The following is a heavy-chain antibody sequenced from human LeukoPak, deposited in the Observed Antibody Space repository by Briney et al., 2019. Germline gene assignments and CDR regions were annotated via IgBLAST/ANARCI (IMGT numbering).Heavy chain of an antibody. Sequence: GGSLRLSCAAAGFTFSSSWMSWVRQAPGKGLEWVANIKQDGSEKYYVDSVKGRFTISRDNAKNSLYLQMNSLRAEDTAVYYCARDRPYSSSPWGQGTLVTVSS. CDR3: ARDRPYSSSP. CDR2: IKQDGSEK. D-gene: IGHD6-19*01. V-gene: IGHV3-7*01. J-gene: IGHJ5*02. CDR1: GFTFSSSW.